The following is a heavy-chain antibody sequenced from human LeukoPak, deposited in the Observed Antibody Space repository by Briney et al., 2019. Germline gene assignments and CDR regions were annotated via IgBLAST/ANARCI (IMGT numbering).Heavy chain of an antibody. CDR1: GFTVSSNY. CDR3: ARDIRVTTGYYMDV. V-gene: IGHV3-53*01. Sequence: GGSLRLSCAASGFTVSSNYMSWVRQAPGKGLKWVSVIYSGGSTYYADSVKGRFTISRDNSKNTLYLQMNSLRAEDTAVYYCARDIRVTTGYYMDVWGKGTTVTVSS. J-gene: IGHJ6*03. CDR2: IYSGGST. D-gene: IGHD4-17*01.